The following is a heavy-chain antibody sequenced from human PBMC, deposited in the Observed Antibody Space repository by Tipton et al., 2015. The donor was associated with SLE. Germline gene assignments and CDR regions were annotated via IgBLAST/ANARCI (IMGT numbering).Heavy chain of an antibody. CDR1: GGSISSSSYY. CDR3: ASPVGARAY. Sequence: LRLSCTVSGGSISSSSYYWGWIRQPPGKGLEWIGSIYYSGSIYYNPSLKSRVTISVDTSKNQFSLKLSSVTAADTAVYYCASPVGARAYWGQGTLVTVSS. CDR2: IYYSGSI. D-gene: IGHD1-26*01. J-gene: IGHJ4*02. V-gene: IGHV4-39*07.